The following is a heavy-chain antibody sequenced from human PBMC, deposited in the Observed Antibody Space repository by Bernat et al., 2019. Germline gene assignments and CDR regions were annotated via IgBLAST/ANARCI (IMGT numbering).Heavy chain of an antibody. J-gene: IGHJ5*02. CDR2: INAGNGNT. V-gene: IGHV1-3*01. Sequence: QVQLVQSGDEVKKPGASVKVSCKASGYTFTSYAMHWVRQAPGQRLEWMGWINAGNGNTKYSQKFQGRVTITRDTSASTAYMELSSLRSEDTAVYYCARGRGYCSGGSCYRGFNWFDPWGQGTLVTVSS. CDR1: GYTFTSYA. CDR3: ARGRGYCSGGSCYRGFNWFDP. D-gene: IGHD2-15*01.